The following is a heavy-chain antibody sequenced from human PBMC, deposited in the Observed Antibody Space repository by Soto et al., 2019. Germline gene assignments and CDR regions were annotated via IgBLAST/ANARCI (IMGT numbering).Heavy chain of an antibody. CDR1: GFTFSNYA. Sequence: GGSLRLSCAASGFTFSNYAMSWVRQAPGKGLEWVSAISGSGESTFYGDSVKGRFTVSRDNSKNTLYLQMNSLGVEDTAEYYCAKGGGSCCFDCWGQGTLVTVSS. D-gene: IGHD2-15*01. CDR3: AKGGGSCCFDC. CDR2: ISGSGEST. J-gene: IGHJ4*02. V-gene: IGHV3-23*01.